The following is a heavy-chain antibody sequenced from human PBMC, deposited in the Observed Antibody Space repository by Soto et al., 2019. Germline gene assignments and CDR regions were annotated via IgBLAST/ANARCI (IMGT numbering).Heavy chain of an antibody. V-gene: IGHV3-21*01. CDR3: ANITGEPTYCYMDV. CDR2: ISSSSSYI. CDR1: GFTFSSYS. J-gene: IGHJ6*03. Sequence: GGSLRLSCAASGFTFSSYSMNWVRQAPGKGLEWVSSISSSSSYIYYADSVKGRFTISRDNAKNSLYLQMNSLRAEDTAVYYCANITGEPTYCYMDVWGKGTTVTVSS. D-gene: IGHD3-10*01.